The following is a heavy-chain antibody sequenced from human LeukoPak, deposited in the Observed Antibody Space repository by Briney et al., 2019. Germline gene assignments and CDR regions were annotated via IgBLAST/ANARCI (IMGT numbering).Heavy chain of an antibody. CDR3: AKVYDSSSPPWGGYFDY. J-gene: IGHJ4*02. V-gene: IGHV3-23*01. CDR2: ISTDAGET. Sequence: GGSLRLSCAASGFTFSNSGMSWVRQAPGKGLEWVSAISTDAGETHYADSVKGRFTISRDNSKNTVSLQMSSLRAEDTALYYCAKVYDSSSPPWGGYFDYWGQGTLVTVSS. D-gene: IGHD6-6*01. CDR1: GFTFSNSG.